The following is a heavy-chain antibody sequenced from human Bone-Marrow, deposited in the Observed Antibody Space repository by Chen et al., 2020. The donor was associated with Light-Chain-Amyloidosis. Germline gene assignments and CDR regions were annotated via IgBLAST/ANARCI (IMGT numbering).Heavy chain of an antibody. Sequence: EVQLVESGGGLIQPGGSLRLSCTASGFTFDDYAMHWVRQPPGKGLEWVSGLDGEGESIGYADSVKGRFTISRDNAKNSLSLEMTRLRSEDTAFYYCTKDISPHMAGFDCWGQGMLVTVSS. CDR2: LDGEGESI. CDR3: TKDISPHMAGFDC. V-gene: IGHV3-9*01. J-gene: IGHJ4*02. CDR1: GFTFDDYA.